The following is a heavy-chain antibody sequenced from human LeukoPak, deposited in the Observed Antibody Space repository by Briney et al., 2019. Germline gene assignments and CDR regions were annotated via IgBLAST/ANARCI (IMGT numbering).Heavy chain of an antibody. CDR2: IYYSGST. Sequence: SETLSLTCTVSGGSISSHYWSWIRQPPEKGLEWIGYIYYSGSTNYNPSLKSRVTISVDTSKNQFSLKLSSVTAADTAVYYCARGLEQWLGGYYYYYMDVWGKGTTVTVSS. V-gene: IGHV4-59*11. CDR1: GGSISSHY. CDR3: ARGLEQWLGGYYYYYMDV. D-gene: IGHD6-19*01. J-gene: IGHJ6*03.